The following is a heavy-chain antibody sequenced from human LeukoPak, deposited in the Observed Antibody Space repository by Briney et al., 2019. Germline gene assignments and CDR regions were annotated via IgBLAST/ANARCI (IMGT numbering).Heavy chain of an antibody. Sequence: GGSLRLSCAASGFTFSSYAMSWVRQAPGKGLEWVSAISGSGGSTYYADSVKGRFTISRDNSKNTLYLQMNSLRAEDTAVYYCANLCGGDCYYPDAFDIWGQGTMVTVSS. CDR2: ISGSGGST. CDR1: GFTFSSYA. J-gene: IGHJ3*02. CDR3: ANLCGGDCYYPDAFDI. V-gene: IGHV3-23*01. D-gene: IGHD2-21*02.